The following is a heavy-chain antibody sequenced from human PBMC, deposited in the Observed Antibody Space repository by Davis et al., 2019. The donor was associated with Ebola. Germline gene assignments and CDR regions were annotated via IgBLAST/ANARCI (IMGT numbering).Heavy chain of an antibody. CDR3: ARSITMVQDLSWFDP. V-gene: IGHV1-18*04. D-gene: IGHD3-10*01. CDR2: ISAYNGNT. J-gene: IGHJ5*02. CDR1: GYTFTSYY. Sequence: AASVKVSCKASGYTFTSYYMHWVRQAPGQGLEWMGWISAYNGNTNYAQKLQGRVTMTTDTSTSTAYMELRSLRSDDTAVYYCARSITMVQDLSWFDPWGQGTLVTVSS.